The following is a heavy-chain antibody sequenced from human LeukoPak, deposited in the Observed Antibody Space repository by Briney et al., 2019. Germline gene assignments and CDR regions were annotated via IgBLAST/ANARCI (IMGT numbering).Heavy chain of an antibody. CDR2: ISYDGSNK. D-gene: IGHD5-12*01. CDR1: GFTFSSYA. Sequence: GGSLRLSCAASGFTFSSYAMHWVRQAPGKGLEWVAFISYDGSNKYYADSVKGRFTISRDNSKNTLYLQMNSLRAEDTAVYYCARGSRAIVATKFARGRYMDVWGQGTLVTVSS. CDR3: ARGSRAIVATKFARGRYMDV. V-gene: IGHV3-30*04. J-gene: IGHJ4*02.